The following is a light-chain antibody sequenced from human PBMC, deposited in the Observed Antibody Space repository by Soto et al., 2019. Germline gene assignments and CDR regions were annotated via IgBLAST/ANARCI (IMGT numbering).Light chain of an antibody. CDR3: QQSYRSPLN. V-gene: IGKV1-39*01. J-gene: IGKJ3*01. Sequence: DIQMTQSPLXLXASVGESVTITCRASQNISHFLNWYQQKPGKPPRLLIFGTSNLQSGVPSRFRGSRSETDFSLTISGLKPEDFSPYIRQQSYRSPLNFGPGTRVA. CDR2: GTS. CDR1: QNISHF.